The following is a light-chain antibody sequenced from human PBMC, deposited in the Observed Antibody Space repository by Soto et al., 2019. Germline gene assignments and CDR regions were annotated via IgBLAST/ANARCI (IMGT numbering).Light chain of an antibody. CDR1: QSVSSSY. V-gene: IGKV3-20*01. CDR3: QQYGSSRT. CDR2: GAS. J-gene: IGKJ1*01. Sequence: EIVLTQSPGTLSLSPGERATLWCRASQSVSSSYLAWYQQKPGQAPRLLIYGASSRATGIPDRFSGSGSGTDFTLTISRLEPEDFAVYYCQQYGSSRTFGQGTKVDIK.